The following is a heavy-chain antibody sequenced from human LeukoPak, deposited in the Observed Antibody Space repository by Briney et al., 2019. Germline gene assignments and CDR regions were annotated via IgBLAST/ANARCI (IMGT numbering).Heavy chain of an antibody. CDR3: AKDFYGSGSYYNDYYFDY. CDR2: IWYDGSNI. V-gene: IGHV3-33*06. Sequence: GRSLRLSCAASGFTFSSYGMHWVRQAPGEGLEWVAVIWYDGSNIYYADSVKGRFTISRDNSKNTLYLQMNSLRAEDTAVYYCAKDFYGSGSYYNDYYFDYWGQGTLVTVSS. CDR1: GFTFSSYG. J-gene: IGHJ4*02. D-gene: IGHD3-10*01.